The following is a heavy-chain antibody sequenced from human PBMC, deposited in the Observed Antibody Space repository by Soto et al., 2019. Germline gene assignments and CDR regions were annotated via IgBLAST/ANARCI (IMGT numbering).Heavy chain of an antibody. Sequence: ASVKVSCKASGYTFTSYGISWVRQAPGQGLEWMGWISAYNGNTNYAQKLQGRVTMTTDTSTSTAYMELRSLRSDGTAVYYCARAIGSGGSWAPIGYYFDYWGQGTLVTVSS. V-gene: IGHV1-18*01. CDR1: GYTFTSYG. CDR2: ISAYNGNT. J-gene: IGHJ4*02. D-gene: IGHD2-15*01. CDR3: ARAIGSGGSWAPIGYYFDY.